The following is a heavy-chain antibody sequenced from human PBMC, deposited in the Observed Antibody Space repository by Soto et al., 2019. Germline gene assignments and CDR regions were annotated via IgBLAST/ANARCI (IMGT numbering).Heavy chain of an antibody. V-gene: IGHV3-23*01. D-gene: IGHD3-16*01. J-gene: IGHJ4*02. CDR2: IGGSGGST. CDR1: GFTFSSYA. CDR3: ARGGVLFMIAY. Sequence: EVQLLESGGGLVQPGGSLRLSCPTSGFTFSSYAMTWVRQAPGKGLEWVSSIGGSGGSTYYADSVKGRFVISRDNSRDTLSLQMTTLRVEDAAVYYCARGGVLFMIAYWGQGPLVTVSS.